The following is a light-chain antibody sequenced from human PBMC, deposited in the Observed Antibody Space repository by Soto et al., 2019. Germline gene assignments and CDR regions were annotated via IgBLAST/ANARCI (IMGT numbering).Light chain of an antibody. CDR1: SSNIRGSD. CDR2: KNN. Sequence: QSVLTQPPSASGTPGQRITIPCSGSSSNIRGSDVYWYQQLPGTAPKLLIRKNNQRPSGVPDRLSGSKSGTSASLAISGLRSEDEADYYCAAWDGSLSGYVFGAGTKVTVL. CDR3: AAWDGSLSGYV. J-gene: IGLJ1*01. V-gene: IGLV1-47*01.